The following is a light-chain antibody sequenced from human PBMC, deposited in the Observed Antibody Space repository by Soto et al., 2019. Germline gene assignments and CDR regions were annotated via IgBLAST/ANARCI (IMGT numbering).Light chain of an antibody. CDR3: QQRSNWPPVT. CDR2: DAS. J-gene: IGKJ2*01. V-gene: IGKV3-11*01. CDR1: QSVSSY. Sequence: EIVLTQSPATLSSSPGERATLSCRASQSVSSYLAWYQQKPGQAPRLLIYDASNRATGIPARFSGSGSGIDFTLTISSLEPEDFAVYYCQQRSNWPPVTFGQGTKLEIK.